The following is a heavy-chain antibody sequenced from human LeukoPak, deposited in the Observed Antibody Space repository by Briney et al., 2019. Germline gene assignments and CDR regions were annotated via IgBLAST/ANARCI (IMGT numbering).Heavy chain of an antibody. Sequence: SETLSLTCTVSIGSISSSSYYWGWIRQPPGKGLEWIGSIYYSGSTYYNPSLKSRVTISVDTSKNQFSLKLSSVTAADTAVYYCSVSGSGSLYNWFDPWGQGTLVTVSS. V-gene: IGHV4-39*07. J-gene: IGHJ5*02. CDR1: IGSISSSSYY. D-gene: IGHD3-10*01. CDR2: IYYSGST. CDR3: SVSGSGSLYNWFDP.